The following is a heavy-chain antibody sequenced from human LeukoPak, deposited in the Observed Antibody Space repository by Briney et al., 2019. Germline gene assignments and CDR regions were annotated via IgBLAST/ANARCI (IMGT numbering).Heavy chain of an antibody. J-gene: IGHJ4*02. CDR2: ISGSSTTI. D-gene: IGHD4-17*01. CDR1: GFSFSSHS. Sequence: GGSLRLSCAASGFSFSSHSMNWVRQAPGKGLEWVSYISGSSTTIDYADSAKGRFIISRDNAKKSLYLQMNNLRAEDTAVYYCARLKYYGDYGIDYWGQGTLVTVSS. V-gene: IGHV3-48*01. CDR3: ARLKYYGDYGIDY.